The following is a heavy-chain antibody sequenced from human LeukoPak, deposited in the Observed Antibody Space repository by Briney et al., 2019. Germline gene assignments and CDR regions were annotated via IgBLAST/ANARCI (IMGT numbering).Heavy chain of an antibody. CDR2: ISSSSSTI. V-gene: IGHV3-48*01. CDR1: GFTFSSYI. D-gene: IGHD6-6*01. Sequence: PGGSLRLSCAASGFTFSSYIMNWVRQAPGKGLEWVSYISSSSSTIYYADSVKGRFTISRDNAKNSLYLQMNSLRAEDTAVYYCARVLAARAESMDVWGKGTTVTVSS. CDR3: ARVLAARAESMDV. J-gene: IGHJ6*03.